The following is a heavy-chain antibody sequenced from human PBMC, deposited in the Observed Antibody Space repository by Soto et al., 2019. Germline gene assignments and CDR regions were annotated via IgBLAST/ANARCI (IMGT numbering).Heavy chain of an antibody. V-gene: IGHV5-51*01. CDR2: IFPGDSDT. D-gene: IGHD6-6*01. Sequence: GESLKISCKGSGYIFSNDWIAWVRQMPGKGLEWMGIIFPGDSDTRYSPSFQGQVTISADKSINTAYLQWSSLKASDTAVYYCARRVAAHPYYDFWGQGALVTVSS. CDR1: GYIFSNDW. J-gene: IGHJ4*02. CDR3: ARRVAAHPYYDF.